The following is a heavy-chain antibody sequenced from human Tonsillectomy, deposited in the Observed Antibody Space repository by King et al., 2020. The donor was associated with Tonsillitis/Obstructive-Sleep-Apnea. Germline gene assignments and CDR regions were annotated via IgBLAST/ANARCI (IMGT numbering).Heavy chain of an antibody. CDR3: TTDTHLVYCSSTSCYTVDY. Sequence: VQLVESGGGLVKPGGSLRLSCAASGFTFSNAGMSWVRQAPGTGLEGVGRIKSKTDGGTTDYAAPVKGRFTIPRDDSKTTRYLQINSLKTEDTAVYYCTTDTHLVYCSSTSCYTVDYWGQGTLVTVSS. D-gene: IGHD2-2*02. CDR1: GFTFSNAG. J-gene: IGHJ4*02. CDR2: IKSKTDGGTT. V-gene: IGHV3-15*01.